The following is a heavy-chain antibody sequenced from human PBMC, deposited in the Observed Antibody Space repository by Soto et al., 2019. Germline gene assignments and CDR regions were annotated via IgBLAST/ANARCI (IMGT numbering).Heavy chain of an antibody. CDR3: GRSRRGDYAFDI. Sequence: SGPTLVNPTQTLTLTCTLYGFSLITSEMRMSWIRQPPGKALEWLSRSDWDDEKFYSTFLKTRLTNTKNTSKNQVVLTMTNMDPVDTDTYYCGRSRRGDYAFDIWGRGTMVTVSS. D-gene: IGHD4-17*01. CDR1: GFSLITSEMR. CDR2: SDWDDEK. V-gene: IGHV2-70*04. J-gene: IGHJ3*02.